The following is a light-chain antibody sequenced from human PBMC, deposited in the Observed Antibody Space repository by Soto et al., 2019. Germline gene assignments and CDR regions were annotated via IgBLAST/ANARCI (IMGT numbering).Light chain of an antibody. CDR1: QSVSNNY. Sequence: IVVTQSPGTVSLSQGEKATLSFRAIQSVSNNYLAWYQQKPGQAPRLLIYGASSRATGIPDRFSGSGSGTDFTLTISRLEPEDFAVYYCQQYGSSPTITFGQGTRLENK. V-gene: IGKV3-20*01. CDR2: GAS. J-gene: IGKJ5*01. CDR3: QQYGSSPTIT.